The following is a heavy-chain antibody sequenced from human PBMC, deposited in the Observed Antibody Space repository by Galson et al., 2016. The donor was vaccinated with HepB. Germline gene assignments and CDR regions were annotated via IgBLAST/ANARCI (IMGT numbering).Heavy chain of an antibody. CDR3: VNLGTTRT. CDR1: GFTFSSYW. J-gene: IGHJ5*02. Sequence: SLRLSCAASGFTFSSYWMHWVRQAPGKGLVWVSRINSDGSTTHYADSVKGRFTISRDNAKNTRYLQMNNLRAEDTAVYYCVNLGTTRTWGQGTQVTVSS. V-gene: IGHV3-74*01. D-gene: IGHD1-26*01. CDR2: INSDGSTT.